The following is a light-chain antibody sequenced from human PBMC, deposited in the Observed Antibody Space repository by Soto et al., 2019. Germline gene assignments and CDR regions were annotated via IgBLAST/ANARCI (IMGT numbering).Light chain of an antibody. V-gene: IGLV2-14*03. CDR1: SSDVGGYNY. CDR3: SSYTTSGALV. CDR2: DVR. J-gene: IGLJ3*02. Sequence: QSAVTQPASMSGTPGQSITISCTGTSSDVGGYNYVSWYQQHPDKAPKLLIFDVRSRPSGISNRFSGSKSGNTASLTISGLQAADGADYYCSSYTTSGALVFGGGTQLTVL.